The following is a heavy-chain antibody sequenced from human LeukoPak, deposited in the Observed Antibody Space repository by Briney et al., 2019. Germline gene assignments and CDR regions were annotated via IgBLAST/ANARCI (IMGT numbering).Heavy chain of an antibody. CDR3: ARHALEGAVDAFDI. J-gene: IGHJ3*02. V-gene: IGHV4-39*01. CDR1: GGSISSSSYY. D-gene: IGHD1-26*01. CDR2: IYYSGST. Sequence: PSETLSLTCTVSGGSISSSSYYWGWIRQPPGKGLEWIGSIYYSGSTYYNPSLKSRVTISVDTSKNQFSLKLSSVTAADTAVYYCARHALEGAVDAFDIRGQGTMVTVSS.